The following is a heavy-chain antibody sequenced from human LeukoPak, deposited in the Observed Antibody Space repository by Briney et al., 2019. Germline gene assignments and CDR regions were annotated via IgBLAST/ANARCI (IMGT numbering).Heavy chain of an antibody. J-gene: IGHJ4*02. CDR1: GYTFTVYY. D-gene: IGHD5-12*01. CDR2: INPNSGGT. V-gene: IGHV1-2*04. CDR3: ARGGYDGAGYFDY. Sequence: ASVKVSCTASGYTFTVYYMHWVRQAPGQGLEWMGWINPNSGGTNYAQKFQGWVTMTRDTSISTAYMELSRLRSDDTAVYYCARGGYDGAGYFDYWGQGTLVTVSS.